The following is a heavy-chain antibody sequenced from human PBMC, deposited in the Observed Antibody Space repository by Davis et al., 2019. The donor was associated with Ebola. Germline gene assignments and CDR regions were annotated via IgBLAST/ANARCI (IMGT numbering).Heavy chain of an antibody. CDR3: AHSPYYCTNGVCYHYWYFDL. J-gene: IGHJ2*01. V-gene: IGHV2-5*02. CDR2: IYWDGDK. Sequence: SGPTLVKPTQTLTLTCTFSGFSLSTSGVGVGWIRQPPGKALEWLALIYWDGDKRYSPSLKSRLSITKDTSKNQVVLTMTNMDPVDTATYYCAHSPYYCTNGVCYHYWYFDLWGRGTLVTVSS. CDR1: GFSLSTSGVG. D-gene: IGHD2-8*01.